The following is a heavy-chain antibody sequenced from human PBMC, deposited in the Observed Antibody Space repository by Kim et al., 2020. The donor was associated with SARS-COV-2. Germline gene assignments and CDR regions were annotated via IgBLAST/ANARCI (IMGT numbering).Heavy chain of an antibody. CDR2: ISYDGSNK. Sequence: GGSLRLSCAASGFTFSSYGMHWVRQAPGKGLERVAVISYDGSNKYYADSVKGRFTISRDNSKNTLYLQMNSLRAEDTAVYYCAKDLWFGESSYYYYVMDV. J-gene: IGHJ6*01. D-gene: IGHD3-10*01. V-gene: IGHV3-30*18. CDR3: AKDLWFGESSYYYYVMDV. CDR1: GFTFSSYG.